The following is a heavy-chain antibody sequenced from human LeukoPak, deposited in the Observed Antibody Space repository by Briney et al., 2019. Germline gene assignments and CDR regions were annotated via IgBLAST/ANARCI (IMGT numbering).Heavy chain of an antibody. CDR2: ISSSSSYI. V-gene: IGHV3-21*01. CDR1: GFTFSSYS. CDR3: ARADVDTAMAGDY. Sequence: GGSLRLSCAASGFTFSSYSMNWVRQAPGKGLEWVSSISSSSSYIYYADSVKGRFTISRDNAKNSLYLQMNSLRAEDTAVYYCARADVDTAMAGDYWGQGTLVTVSS. D-gene: IGHD5-18*01. J-gene: IGHJ4*02.